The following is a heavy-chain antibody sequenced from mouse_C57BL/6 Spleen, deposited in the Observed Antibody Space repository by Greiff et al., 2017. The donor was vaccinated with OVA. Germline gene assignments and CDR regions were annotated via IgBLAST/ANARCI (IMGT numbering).Heavy chain of an antibody. V-gene: IGHV5-17*01. Sequence: EVQLVESGGGLVKPGGSLKLSCAASGFTFSDYGMHWVRQAPEKGLEWVAYISSGSSTIYYADTVKGRFTISRDNAKNTLFLQMTSLRSEDTAMYYCARGPGGFAYWGQGTLVTVSA. D-gene: IGHD4-1*01. CDR2: ISSGSSTI. J-gene: IGHJ3*01. CDR3: ARGPGGFAY. CDR1: GFTFSDYG.